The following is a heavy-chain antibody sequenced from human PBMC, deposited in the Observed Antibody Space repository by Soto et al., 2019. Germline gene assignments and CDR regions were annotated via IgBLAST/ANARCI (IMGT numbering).Heavy chain of an antibody. V-gene: IGHV4-34*01. D-gene: IGHD2-2*02. CDR3: ARVSAGVVVPAAIVRYYYGMDV. J-gene: IGHJ6*02. Sequence: SETLSLTCAVYGGSFSGYYWSWIRQPPGKGLEWIGEINHSGSTNYNPSLKSRVTISVDTSKNQFSLKLSSVTAADTAVYYCARVSAGVVVPAAIVRYYYGMDVSGQGTTVTVSS. CDR1: GGSFSGYY. CDR2: INHSGST.